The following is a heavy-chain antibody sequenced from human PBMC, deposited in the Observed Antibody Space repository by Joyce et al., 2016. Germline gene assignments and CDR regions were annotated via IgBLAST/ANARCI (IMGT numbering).Heavy chain of an antibody. V-gene: IGHV4-30-4*01. CDR3: ARDRTAAGTGKNWFDP. CDR1: GGSISSTTYY. CDR2: IYDSGTT. J-gene: IGHJ5*02. D-gene: IGHD6-13*01. Sequence: QVQLQESGPGLVRPSQTLSLTCTVSGGSISSTTYYWSWIRQSPGKGLEWIGYIYDSGTTYYNPSLKSRVTISVETSKNQFSLKVNSVTAADTAVYYCARDRTAAGTGKNWFDPWGQGTLVTVSS.